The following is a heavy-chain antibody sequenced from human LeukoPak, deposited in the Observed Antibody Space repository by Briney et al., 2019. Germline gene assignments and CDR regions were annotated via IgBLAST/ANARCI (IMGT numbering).Heavy chain of an antibody. D-gene: IGHD1-7*01. CDR2: IIPILGIA. J-gene: IGHJ6*02. V-gene: IGHV1-69*04. CDR1: GGTFSSYT. CDR3: ARENAGTTSPDYYYYYYGMDV. Sequence: SVEVSCKASGGTFSSYTISWVRQAPGQGLEWMGRIIPILGIANYAQKFQGRVTITADKSTSTAYMELSSLRSEDTAVYYCARENAGTTSPDYYYYYYGMDVWGQGTTVTVSS.